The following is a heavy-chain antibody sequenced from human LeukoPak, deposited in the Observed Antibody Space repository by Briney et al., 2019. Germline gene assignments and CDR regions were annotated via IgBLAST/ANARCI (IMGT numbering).Heavy chain of an antibody. CDR3: ARDQKWELDAFDI. V-gene: IGHV7-4-1*04. Sequence: ASVKVSCKASGYTFTSYAMNWVRQAPGQGLEWMGWINTNTGNPTYAQGFTGRFVFSLDTSVSMAYLLISSLKAEDTAVYYCARDQKWELDAFDIWGQGTMVTVSS. D-gene: IGHD1-26*01. CDR1: GYTFTSYA. CDR2: INTNTGNP. J-gene: IGHJ3*02.